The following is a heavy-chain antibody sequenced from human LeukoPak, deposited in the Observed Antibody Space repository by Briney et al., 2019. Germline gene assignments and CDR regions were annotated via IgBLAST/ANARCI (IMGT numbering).Heavy chain of an antibody. CDR3: ARRVGLRPYYFDY. V-gene: IGHV1-2*02. Sequence: ASVKVSCKASGYTFTGYYMHWVRQAPGQLEWMGWINPNSGGTNYAQKFQGRVTMTRDTSISTAYMELSRLRSDDTAVYYCARRVGLRPYYFDYWGQGTLVTVSS. J-gene: IGHJ4*02. D-gene: IGHD5-12*01. CDR1: GYTFTGYY. CDR2: INPNSGGT.